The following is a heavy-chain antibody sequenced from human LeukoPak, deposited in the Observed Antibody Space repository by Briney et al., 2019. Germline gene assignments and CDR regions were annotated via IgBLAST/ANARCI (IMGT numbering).Heavy chain of an antibody. Sequence: GESLKISCKGSGYSFTSHWIGWVRQMPGKGLEWMGIIYPGDSDTRYSPSFQAQVTISADKSISTAYLQWSSLKASDTAMYHCARHRRGWRDIVVVPPDYWGQGTLVTVSS. CDR1: GYSFTSHW. D-gene: IGHD2-2*01. J-gene: IGHJ4*02. CDR3: ARHRRGWRDIVVVPPDY. CDR2: IYPGDSDT. V-gene: IGHV5-51*01.